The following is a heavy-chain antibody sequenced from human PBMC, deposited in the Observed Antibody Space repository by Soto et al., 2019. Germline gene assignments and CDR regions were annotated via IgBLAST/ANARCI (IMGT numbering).Heavy chain of an antibody. CDR2: ISYDGSNK. CDR3: AKDKEATIMWYYYGMDV. CDR1: GFTFSSYG. J-gene: IGHJ6*02. D-gene: IGHD5-12*01. V-gene: IGHV3-30*18. Sequence: QVQLVESGGGVVQPGRSLRLSCAASGFTFSSYGMHWVRQAPGKGLEWVAVISYDGSNKYYADSVKGRFTISRDNSKNTLYLQMNSPRAEDTAVYYCAKDKEATIMWYYYGMDVWGQGTTVTVSS.